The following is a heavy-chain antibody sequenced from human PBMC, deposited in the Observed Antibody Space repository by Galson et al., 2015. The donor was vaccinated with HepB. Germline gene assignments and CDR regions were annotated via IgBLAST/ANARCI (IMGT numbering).Heavy chain of an antibody. J-gene: IGHJ4*02. CDR2: LSGTGNTI. D-gene: IGHD6-25*01. CDR3: TRGRRPQDY. V-gene: IGHV3-48*01. CDR1: GFTFSSCS. Sequence: SLRLSCAASGFTFSSCSMNWVRQAPGKGLEWLSYLSGTGNTIYYADSVRGRFTIARDNAKSSVYLQMNSLRAEDTAVYYCTRGRRPQDYWGQGTLVTVSS.